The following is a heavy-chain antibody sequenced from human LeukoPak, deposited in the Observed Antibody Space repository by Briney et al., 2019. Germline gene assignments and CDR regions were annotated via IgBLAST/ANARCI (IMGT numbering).Heavy chain of an antibody. J-gene: IGHJ4*02. V-gene: IGHV4-38-2*02. CDR3: ARGGSTTMIAGVH. CDR2: IYHSGAT. D-gene: IGHD3-22*01. CDR1: DYPISSGYY. Sequence: SETLSLTCTVSDYPISSGYYWGWIRQPPGKGLEWIATIYHSGATYYTPSLKSRVTISVDTSKNQFSLNLDSVTAADTAVYYCARGGSTTMIAGVHWGQGTLVTVSP.